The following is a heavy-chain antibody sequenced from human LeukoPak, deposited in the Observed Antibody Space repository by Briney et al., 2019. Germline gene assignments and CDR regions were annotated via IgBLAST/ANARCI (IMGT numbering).Heavy chain of an antibody. CDR2: VDLDGTGT. V-gene: IGHV3-74*01. Sequence: GGSPRLSCAASGFTFRNYWMHWVRQVPGKGLVWVSRVDLDGTGTSYADSVKGRFTISRDNAKNTLSLQMYSLRAEDTAVYYCTTTFEFWGQGTLVTVPS. J-gene: IGHJ4*02. D-gene: IGHD1-1*01. CDR1: GFTFRNYW. CDR3: TTTFEF.